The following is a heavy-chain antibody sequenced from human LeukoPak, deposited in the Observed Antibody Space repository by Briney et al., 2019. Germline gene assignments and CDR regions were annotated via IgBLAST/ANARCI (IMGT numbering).Heavy chain of an antibody. D-gene: IGHD2-8*01. CDR2: ISLTGLT. CDR1: GGSISNTNW. V-gene: IGHV4-4*02. CDR3: SRENGAFSPFGY. Sequence: SGTLSLTCGVSGGSISNTNWWSWVRQPPGQGLEWIGEISLTGLTNYNPSLESRVSVSLDKPKNQLSLNLTSVTAADTAVYYCSRENGAFSPFGYWGQGTLVTVPS. J-gene: IGHJ4*02.